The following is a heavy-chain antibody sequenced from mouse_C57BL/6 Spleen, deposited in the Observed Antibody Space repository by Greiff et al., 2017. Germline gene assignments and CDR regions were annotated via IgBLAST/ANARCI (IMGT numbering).Heavy chain of an antibody. CDR1: GFNFTDYC. CDR3: TTEGAQAPFGY. J-gene: IGHJ2*01. D-gene: IGHD3-2*02. Sequence: VQLQQSGAELVRPGASVKLSCTASGFNFTDYCMHWVKQRPEQGLEWIGLIDPENGDTEYASKFKGKATVTADTSSNTAYLQLSSLTSEDAAVYYCTTEGAQAPFGYWGQGTTVTVAS. CDR2: IDPENGDT. V-gene: IGHV14-4*01.